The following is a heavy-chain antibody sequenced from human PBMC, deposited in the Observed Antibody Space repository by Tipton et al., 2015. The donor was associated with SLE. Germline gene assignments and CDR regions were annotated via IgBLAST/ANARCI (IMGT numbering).Heavy chain of an antibody. V-gene: IGHV4-34*08. CDR1: GGTSRDYF. D-gene: IGHD1-7*01. CDR3: ANQNWNYYF. Sequence: TLSLTYAVSGGTSRDYFWSWIRQPPGKGLEWIGEVSHRGTTNYNPSLDSRVTISLDRFNNQFTLKMTSVTAADTAVYYCANQNWNYYFWGQGNLVTVSS. CDR2: VSHRGTT. J-gene: IGHJ4*02.